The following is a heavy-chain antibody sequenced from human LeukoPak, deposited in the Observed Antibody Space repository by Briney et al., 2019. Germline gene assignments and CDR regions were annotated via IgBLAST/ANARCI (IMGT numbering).Heavy chain of an antibody. J-gene: IGHJ4*02. CDR3: AKDSTISNYYFDY. CDR1: GFIFGSYA. CDR2: ISGGSGGT. D-gene: IGHD5/OR15-5a*01. V-gene: IGHV3-23*01. Sequence: GGSLRLSCAASGFIFGSYALSWVRQAPGKGLEWVSVISGGSGGTYYADSVKGRFTISRDNSKNTLFLQMNSLRAEDTAVYYCAKDSTISNYYFDYWGQGTLVTVSS.